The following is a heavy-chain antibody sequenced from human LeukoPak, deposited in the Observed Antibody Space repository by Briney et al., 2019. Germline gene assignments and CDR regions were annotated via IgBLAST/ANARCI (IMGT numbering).Heavy chain of an antibody. Sequence: ASVKVSCKASGYTFTGYYMHWVRQAPGQGLEWMGWINPNSGGTNYAQKFQGRVTMTTDTSTSTAYMELRSLRSDDTAVYYCARDPSHLYYYYGMDVWGQGTTVTVSS. CDR2: INPNSGGT. CDR3: ARDPSHLYYYYGMDV. J-gene: IGHJ6*02. CDR1: GYTFTGYY. V-gene: IGHV1-2*02.